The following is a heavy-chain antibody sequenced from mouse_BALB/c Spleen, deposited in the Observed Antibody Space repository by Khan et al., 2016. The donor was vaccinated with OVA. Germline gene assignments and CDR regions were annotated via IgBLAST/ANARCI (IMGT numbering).Heavy chain of an antibody. CDR2: IFPGTGTT. Sequence: VQLQESGAELVKPGASVKLSCKTSGYTFTNYWIQWVKQRPGQGLGWIGQIFPGTGTTYYNENFKAKATLTIDTSSSTAYIQLSSLTSDDSAVYFCARGYFGNYEFAYWGQGTLVTVSA. J-gene: IGHJ3*01. V-gene: IGHV1S132*01. CDR3: ARGYFGNYEFAY. CDR1: GYTFTNYW. D-gene: IGHD2-1*01.